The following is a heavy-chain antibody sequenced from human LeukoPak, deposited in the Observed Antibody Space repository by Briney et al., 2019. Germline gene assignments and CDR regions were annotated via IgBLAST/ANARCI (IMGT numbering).Heavy chain of an antibody. J-gene: IGHJ3*02. D-gene: IGHD4/OR15-4a*01. Sequence: SETLSLTCAVYGGSFSGYYWSWIRQPPGKGLEWIGEINHSGSTTYNPSLKSRVTISVDTSKNQFSLKLSSVTAADTAVYYCARGLTAFDIWGQGTMVTVSS. CDR1: GGSFSGYY. V-gene: IGHV4-34*01. CDR2: INHSGST. CDR3: ARGLTAFDI.